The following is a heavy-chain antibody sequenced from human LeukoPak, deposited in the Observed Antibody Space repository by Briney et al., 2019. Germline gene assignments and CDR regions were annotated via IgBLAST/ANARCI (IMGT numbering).Heavy chain of an antibody. CDR2: IYYSGST. D-gene: IGHD6-19*01. CDR3: ARHQGGGAVAGLIDY. J-gene: IGHJ4*02. CDR1: GGSISSSSYY. V-gene: IGHV4-39*01. Sequence: PSETLSLTCTVSGGSISSSSYYWGWIRQPPGKGLEWIGSIYYSGSTYYNPSLKSRVTISVDTSKNQFSLKLSSVTAADTAVYYCARHQGGGAVAGLIDYWGQGTLVTVSS.